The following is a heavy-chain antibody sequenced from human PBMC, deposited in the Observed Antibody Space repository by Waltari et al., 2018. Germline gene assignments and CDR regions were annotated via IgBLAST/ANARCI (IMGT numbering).Heavy chain of an antibody. J-gene: IGHJ5*02. CDR2: IRWNSGSI. D-gene: IGHD6-19*01. V-gene: IGHV3-9*01. CDR3: AREPRLGGTNWFDP. CDR1: GFTFDDYA. Sequence: EVQLVESGGGLVQPGRSLRLSCAASGFTFDDYAMHWVRQAPGKGLEWVSGIRWNSGSIGYADSVKGRFTISRDNAKNSLYLQMNSLRAEDTAVYYCAREPRLGGTNWFDPWGQGTLVTVSS.